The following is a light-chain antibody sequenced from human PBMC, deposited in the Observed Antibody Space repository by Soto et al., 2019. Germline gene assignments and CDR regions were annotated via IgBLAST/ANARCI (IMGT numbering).Light chain of an antibody. V-gene: IGLV2-11*01. CDR1: SSDVGGYNY. Sequence: QSVLTQPRSVSGSPGQSVTISCTGTSSDVGGYNYVSWYQQHPGKAPKLMIYDVSKRPSGVPDRFSGSKSGNTASRTISGLQAEDEADYYCCSYAGSYSYVFGTGTKLTV. J-gene: IGLJ1*01. CDR2: DVS. CDR3: CSYAGSYSYV.